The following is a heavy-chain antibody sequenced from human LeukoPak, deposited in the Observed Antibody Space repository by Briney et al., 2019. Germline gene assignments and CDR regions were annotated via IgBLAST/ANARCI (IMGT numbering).Heavy chain of an antibody. CDR3: ARTREKWQVLDY. CDR1: GFTFSSYG. V-gene: IGHV3-30*03. Sequence: PGRSLRLSCAASGFTFSSYGMHWVRQAPGKGLEWLAVISHEGSFQNYADSVRGRFTISKDNSKNMAYLQMNSLRPDDTAVYFCARTREKWQVLDYWGQGTLVTVSS. CDR2: ISHEGSFQ. D-gene: IGHD6-19*01. J-gene: IGHJ4*02.